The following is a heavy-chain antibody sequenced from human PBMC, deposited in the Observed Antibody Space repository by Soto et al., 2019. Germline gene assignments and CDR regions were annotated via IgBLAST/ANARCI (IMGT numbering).Heavy chain of an antibody. V-gene: IGHV3-30-3*01. CDR2: ISYDGSNK. CDR1: GLTFRSYA. J-gene: IGHJ4*02. D-gene: IGHD3-10*01. CDR3: ARDFGVDY. Sequence: GGSLSLSCAASGLTFRSYAMHWVRQAPGKGLEWVAVISYDGSNKYYADSVKGRFTISRDNSKNTLYLQMNSLRAEDTAVYYCARDFGVDYWGQGTLVTVSS.